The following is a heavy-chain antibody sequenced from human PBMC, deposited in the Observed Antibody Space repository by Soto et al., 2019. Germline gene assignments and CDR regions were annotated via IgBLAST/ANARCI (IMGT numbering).Heavy chain of an antibody. CDR2: ISAYNGNT. D-gene: IGHD3-9*01. J-gene: IGHJ4*02. V-gene: IGHV1-18*01. CDR3: ARDYDILTGYYSFDY. CDR1: GYSFTSYG. Sequence: ASVKVSCKASGYSFTSYGISGVRQAPGQGLEWMGWISAYNGNTNYAQKLQGRVTMTTDTSTSTAYMELRSLRSDDTAVYYCARDYDILTGYYSFDYWGQGTLVTVSS.